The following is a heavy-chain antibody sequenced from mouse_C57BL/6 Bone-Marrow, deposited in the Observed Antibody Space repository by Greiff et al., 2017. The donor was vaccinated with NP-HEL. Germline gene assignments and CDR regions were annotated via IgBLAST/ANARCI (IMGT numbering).Heavy chain of an antibody. CDR3: ARWDSSGPFAY. D-gene: IGHD3-2*02. V-gene: IGHV1-72*01. CDR2: IVPKSGGT. Sequence: QVQLQQPGAELVKPGASVKLSCKASGYTFTSYWMHWVKQRPGRGLEWIGRIVPKSGGTKYNEKFKSKATLTVDKPSSTAYMQLSSLTSEDSAVYYCARWDSSGPFAYWGQGTLVTVSA. J-gene: IGHJ3*01. CDR1: GYTFTSYW.